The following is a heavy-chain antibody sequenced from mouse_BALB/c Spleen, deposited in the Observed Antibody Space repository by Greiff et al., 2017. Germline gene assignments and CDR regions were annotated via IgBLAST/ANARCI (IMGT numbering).Heavy chain of an antibody. Sequence: VQLQQSGAELVRPGVSVKISCKGSGYTFTDYAMHWVKQSHAKSLEWIGDISTYYGDASYNQKFKGKATMTVDKSSSTAYMELARLTSEDSAIYYCASGGDYGSSSGFAYWGQGTLVTVSA. CDR3: ASGGDYGSSSGFAY. CDR2: ISTYYGDA. V-gene: IGHV1S137*01. J-gene: IGHJ3*01. CDR1: GYTFTDYA. D-gene: IGHD1-1*01.